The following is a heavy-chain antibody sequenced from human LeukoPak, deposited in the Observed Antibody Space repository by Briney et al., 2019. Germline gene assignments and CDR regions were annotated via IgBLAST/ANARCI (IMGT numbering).Heavy chain of an antibody. D-gene: IGHD5-18*01. CDR1: GFTFSSYD. Sequence: GGSLRLSCAASGFTFSSYDMHWVRQATGKGLEWVSAIGTAGDTYYPGSVKGRFTISRENTKNSLYLQMNSLRAGDTAVYYCARWGYSYAYDYWGQGTLVTVSS. CDR3: ARWGYSYAYDY. J-gene: IGHJ4*02. V-gene: IGHV3-13*01. CDR2: IGTAGDT.